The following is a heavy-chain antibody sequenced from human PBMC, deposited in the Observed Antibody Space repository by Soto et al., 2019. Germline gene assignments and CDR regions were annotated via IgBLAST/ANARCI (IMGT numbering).Heavy chain of an antibody. CDR1: GGSVSSAAYS. J-gene: IGHJ4*02. V-gene: IGHV4-30-2*06. CDR2: IYQSGST. CDR3: ARVNTGY. Sequence: PSETLSLTCAVSGGSVSSAAYSWNWIRQSPGKGLEWIGYIYQSGSTYYNPSFKSRVTISVDTSKNQFSLKLSSVTAADTAVYYCARVNTGYWGQGTLVTVSS.